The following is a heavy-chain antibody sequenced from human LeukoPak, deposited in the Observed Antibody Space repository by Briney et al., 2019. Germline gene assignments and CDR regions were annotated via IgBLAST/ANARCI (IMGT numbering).Heavy chain of an antibody. J-gene: IGHJ3*02. CDR2: ITGSGSTK. V-gene: IGHV3-48*03. CDR1: RFTFSGYE. Sequence: GGSLRLSCAASRFTFSGYEMNWVRQAPGKGREWLSYITGSGSTKYYAYCVKGRFNISRDSAKKSLYLQMNSLSAEDTAVYYCARSKDTETDAFDIWGQRTMVTVSS. CDR3: ARSKDTETDAFDI.